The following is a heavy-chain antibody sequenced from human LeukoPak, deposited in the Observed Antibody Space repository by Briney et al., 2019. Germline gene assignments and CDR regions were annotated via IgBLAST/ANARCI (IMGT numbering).Heavy chain of an antibody. Sequence: GESLKISCKGSGYSFTSYWIGWVRQMPGKGLEGMGIIYPGDSDTRYSPSFQGQVTISVDKSISTAYLQWSSLKASDTAMYYCARSPSRYSGYDYLLWGQGTLITVSS. CDR3: ARSPSRYSGYDYLL. J-gene: IGHJ4*02. CDR1: GYSFTSYW. D-gene: IGHD5-12*01. V-gene: IGHV5-51*01. CDR2: IYPGDSDT.